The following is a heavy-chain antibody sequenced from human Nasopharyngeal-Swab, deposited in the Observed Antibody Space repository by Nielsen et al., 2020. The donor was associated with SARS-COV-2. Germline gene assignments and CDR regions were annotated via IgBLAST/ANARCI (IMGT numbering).Heavy chain of an antibody. D-gene: IGHD3-22*01. CDR3: ARETLGLGIVVGDY. Sequence: SETLSLTCTVSGGSISSGGYYWSWIRQHPGKGLEWIGYIYYSGSTYYNPSLKSRVTISVDTSKNQFSLKLSSVTAADTVVYYCARETLGLGIVVGDYWGQGTLVTVSS. CDR2: IYYSGST. V-gene: IGHV4-31*03. CDR1: GGSISSGGYY. J-gene: IGHJ4*02.